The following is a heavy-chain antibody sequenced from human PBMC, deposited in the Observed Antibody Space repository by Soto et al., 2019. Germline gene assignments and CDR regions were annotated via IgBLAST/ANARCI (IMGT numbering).Heavy chain of an antibody. CDR1: GGSISSGGYY. J-gene: IGHJ5*02. D-gene: IGHD3-10*02. V-gene: IGHV4-31*03. CDR3: ARAEGLRVLGELLESNWFQP. CDR2: IYYSGST. Sequence: SETLSLTCTVSGGSISSGGYYWSWIRQHPGKGLEWIGYIYYSGSTYYNPSLKSRVTISVDTSKNQFSLKLSSVTAADTAVYYCARAEGLRVLGELLESNWFQPRGPGTRVNLAS.